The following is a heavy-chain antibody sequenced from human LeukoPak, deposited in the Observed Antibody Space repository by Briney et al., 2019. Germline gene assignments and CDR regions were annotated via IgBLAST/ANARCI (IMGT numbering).Heavy chain of an antibody. J-gene: IGHJ4*02. D-gene: IGHD6-13*01. Sequence: ASVKVSCKASGYTFTSYGINWVRQAPGQGLEWMGWISPYNGKTIYGQNVQGRVTMTTDTSTSTAYVELRSLRSDDTAVYYCARGGQGSSSWYNYWGQGTLVTVSS. V-gene: IGHV1-18*01. CDR3: ARGGQGSSSWYNY. CDR2: ISPYNGKT. CDR1: GYTFTSYG.